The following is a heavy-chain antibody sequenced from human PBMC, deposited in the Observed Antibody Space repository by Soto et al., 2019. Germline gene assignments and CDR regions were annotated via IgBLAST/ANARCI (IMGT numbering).Heavy chain of an antibody. CDR2: ISSNGGST. CDR3: ARGKDPYDFWSGRGVGMDV. D-gene: IGHD3-3*01. CDR1: GFTFSSYA. V-gene: IGHV3-64*02. Sequence: EVQLVESGEGLVQPGGSLRLSCAASGFTFSSYAMHWVRQAPGKGLEYVSAISSNGGSTYYADSVKGRFTISRDNSKNTLYLQMGSLRAEDMAVYYCARGKDPYDFWSGRGVGMDVWCQGTTVTVSS. J-gene: IGHJ6*02.